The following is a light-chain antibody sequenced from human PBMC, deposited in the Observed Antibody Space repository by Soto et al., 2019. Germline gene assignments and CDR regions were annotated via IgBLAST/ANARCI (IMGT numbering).Light chain of an antibody. CDR3: SSYTTSNTRQIV. V-gene: IGLV2-14*03. CDR1: SKDVGGYNY. CDR2: DVS. J-gene: IGLJ1*01. Sequence: QSALNQPASVSGSPGQSITISCTGTSKDVGGYNYVSWYQHHPGKAPKLLIYDVSNRPSGISNRFSGSKSDNTASLTISGLQPEDEADYYCSSYTTSNTRQIVFGTGTKVTVL.